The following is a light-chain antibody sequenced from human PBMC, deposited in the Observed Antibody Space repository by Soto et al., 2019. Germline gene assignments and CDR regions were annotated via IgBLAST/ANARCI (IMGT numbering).Light chain of an antibody. CDR3: QQNYSTPLA. J-gene: IGKJ4*01. CDR2: KAS. CDR1: QTISSW. Sequence: IQIPKTPSTRSGSVGDRVTITCRASQTISSWLAWYQQKPGKAPKLLIYKASTLKSGVPSRFSGSGYGTDFTLTISSLQPEDFAPYYCQQNYSTPLAFGGGTKVDIK. V-gene: IGKV1-5*03.